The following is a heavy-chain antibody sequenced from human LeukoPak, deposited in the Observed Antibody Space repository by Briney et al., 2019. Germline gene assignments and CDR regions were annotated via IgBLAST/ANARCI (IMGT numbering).Heavy chain of an antibody. D-gene: IGHD5-12*01. CDR1: GFTLSSYG. CDR2: IWYDGSNK. CDR3: AKGYSGYDFLIDY. V-gene: IGHV3-33*06. J-gene: IGHJ4*02. Sequence: GSLRLSCAASGFTLSSYGMHWVRQAPGKGLEWVAVIWYDGSNKYYADSVKGRFTISRDNSKNTLYLQMNSLRAEDTAVYYCAKGYSGYDFLIDYWGQGTLVTVSS.